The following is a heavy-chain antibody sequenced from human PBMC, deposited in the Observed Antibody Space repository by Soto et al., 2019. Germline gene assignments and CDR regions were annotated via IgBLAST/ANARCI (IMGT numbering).Heavy chain of an antibody. V-gene: IGHV3-74*01. J-gene: IGHJ3*01. CDR2: IHSDGSTT. CDR3: VRGDKGGFDL. D-gene: IGHD2-21*02. Sequence: EVQLVESEGGLVKRGGSLRLSCAASGFTFNYYWMHWVRQAPGQGLVWVSHIHSDGSTTTYADSVKGRFTISRDNAKNTLYLQMNSLRAEDTAVYYCVRGDKGGFDLWGQGTTVTVSS. CDR1: GFTFNYYW.